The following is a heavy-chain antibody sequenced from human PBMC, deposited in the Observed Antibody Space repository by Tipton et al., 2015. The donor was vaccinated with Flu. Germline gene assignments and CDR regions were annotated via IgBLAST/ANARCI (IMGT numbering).Heavy chain of an antibody. CDR1: GDSMSSYY. D-gene: IGHD3-22*01. J-gene: IGHJ5*02. CDR3: ARMIRGWFDP. Sequence: LRLSCTVSGDSMSSYYWSWIRQSPGKGLEWVGDVYDSGSTTYSPSLKSRVTMSIDSSKNQFSLKVRSLTTADTAMYYCARMIRGWFDPWGHGTLVTVSS. CDR2: VYDSGST. V-gene: IGHV4-59*01.